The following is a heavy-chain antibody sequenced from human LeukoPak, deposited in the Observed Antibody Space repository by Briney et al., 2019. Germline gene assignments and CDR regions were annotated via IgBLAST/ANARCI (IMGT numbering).Heavy chain of an antibody. CDR3: ARGAAVTTRFAYDY. D-gene: IGHD4-17*01. J-gene: IGHJ4*02. V-gene: IGHV4-34*01. Sequence: SETLSLTCAVYGGSFSGYYWSWIRQPPGKGLEWIGEINQSGSTNYNPSLKSRVTISVDTSKNQFSLKLSSVTAADTAVYYCARGAAVTTRFAYDYWGQGTLVTVSS. CDR1: GGSFSGYY. CDR2: INQSGST.